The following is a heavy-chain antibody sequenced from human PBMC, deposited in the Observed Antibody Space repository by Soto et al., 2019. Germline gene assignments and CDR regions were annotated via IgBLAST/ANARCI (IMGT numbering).Heavy chain of an antibody. V-gene: IGHV3-30*18. Sequence: GESLKISCAASGFTFSSYGMHWVRQAPGKGLEWVAVISYDGSNKYYADSVKGRFTISRDNSKNTLYLQMNSLRAEDTAVYYCAKGRLRYCSGGSCYSPFDYWGQGTLVTVSS. CDR1: GFTFSSYG. CDR2: ISYDGSNK. J-gene: IGHJ4*02. CDR3: AKGRLRYCSGGSCYSPFDY. D-gene: IGHD2-15*01.